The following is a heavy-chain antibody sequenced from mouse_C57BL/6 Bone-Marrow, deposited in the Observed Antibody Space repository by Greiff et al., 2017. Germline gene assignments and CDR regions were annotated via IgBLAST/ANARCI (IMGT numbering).Heavy chain of an antibody. Sequence: VQLQQSGAELMKPGASVKLSCKATGYTFTVYWIEWVKQRPGHGLEWIGEILPGSGSTNYNEKFKGKATFTADTSSNTAYMQLSSLTTEDSAIYYCARRDGNYWFAYWGQGTLVTVSA. V-gene: IGHV1-9*01. CDR3: ARRDGNYWFAY. J-gene: IGHJ3*01. CDR1: GYTFTVYW. D-gene: IGHD2-1*01. CDR2: ILPGSGST.